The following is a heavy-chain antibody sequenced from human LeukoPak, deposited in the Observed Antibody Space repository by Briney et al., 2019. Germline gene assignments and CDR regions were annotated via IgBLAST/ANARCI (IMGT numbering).Heavy chain of an antibody. V-gene: IGHV4-4*09. D-gene: IGHD5-24*01. CDR3: ARTSWLQSSFYFEY. CDR1: VASISSHY. CDR2: IYFSGST. Sequence: SETLSLTCTVSVASISSHYWSWIRQPPGQGLDWIGDIYFSGSTNYNPSLKSRVTISVDTSKNQFSLKLSSVTAADTAVYYCARTSWLQSSFYFEYWGQGALVTVSS. J-gene: IGHJ4*02.